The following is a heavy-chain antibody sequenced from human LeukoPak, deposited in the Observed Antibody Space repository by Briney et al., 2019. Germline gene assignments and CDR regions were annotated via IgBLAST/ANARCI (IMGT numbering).Heavy chain of an antibody. J-gene: IGHJ4*02. D-gene: IGHD6-19*01. Sequence: ASVKVSCKASGYTFTGYYMHWVRQAPGQGLEWMGWINPNSGGTNYAQKFQGRVTMTRDTSISTAYMELSRLRSDDTAVYYCARLLLGIAVAGNDYWGQGTLVTVSS. CDR1: GYTFTGYY. V-gene: IGHV1-2*02. CDR2: INPNSGGT. CDR3: ARLLLGIAVAGNDY.